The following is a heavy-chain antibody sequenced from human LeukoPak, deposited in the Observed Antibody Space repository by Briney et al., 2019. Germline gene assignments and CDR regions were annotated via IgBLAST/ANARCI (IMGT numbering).Heavy chain of an antibody. V-gene: IGHV5-51*01. CDR1: GYSFTNYW. Sequence: GESLKISCKGSGYSFTNYWIGWVGQMPGKGLEWMGMIYPGDSGTRYSPSFQGQVTVSADNSISTAYLQWSSLKASDTAIYYCARRYYSNSYYLDYWGQGTLVTVSS. J-gene: IGHJ4*02. CDR2: IYPGDSGT. D-gene: IGHD3-10*01. CDR3: ARRYYSNSYYLDY.